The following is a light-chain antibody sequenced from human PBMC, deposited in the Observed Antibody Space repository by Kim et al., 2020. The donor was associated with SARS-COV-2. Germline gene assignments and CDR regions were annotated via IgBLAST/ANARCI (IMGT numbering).Light chain of an antibody. Sequence: DIQMTQSPSTLSASVGDRVTITCRASQSVSIYLAWYQQKPGKAPNLLIYKASSLESGVPSRFSGSGSGTEFTLTISSLQPDDFATYYCQQYNSYSPWTFGQGTKLDIK. CDR3: QQYNSYSPWT. J-gene: IGKJ1*01. CDR1: QSVSIY. CDR2: KAS. V-gene: IGKV1-5*03.